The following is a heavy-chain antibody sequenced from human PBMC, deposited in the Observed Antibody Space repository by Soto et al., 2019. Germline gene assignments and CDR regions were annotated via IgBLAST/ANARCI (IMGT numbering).Heavy chain of an antibody. CDR3: TRGIGGSIAARPVPYNWFDP. J-gene: IGHJ5*02. V-gene: IGHV4-34*01. D-gene: IGHD6-6*01. CDR2: INHSGST. Sequence: SETLSLTCAVYGGSFSGYYWSWIRQPPGKGLEWIGEINHSGSTNYNPSLKSRVTISVDMSKNQFSLKLSSVTAADTAVYYCTRGIGGSIAARPVPYNWFDPWGQGTLVTVSS. CDR1: GGSFSGYY.